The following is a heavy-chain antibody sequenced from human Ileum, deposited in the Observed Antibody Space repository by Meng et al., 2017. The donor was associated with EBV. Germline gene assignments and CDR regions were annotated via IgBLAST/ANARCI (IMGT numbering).Heavy chain of an antibody. CDR3: ARGGWSLDY. CDR1: GGSVTSDSYY. Sequence: QVQLQWSGAGLGKTSETLALSCTVSGGSVTSDSYYWSWIRQPPGKGLGWIRYIYYSGSSNYNPSLKSRVTISVDTSKNQFSLNLSSVTAADTAVYYCARGGWSLDYWGQGTLVTVSS. CDR2: IYYSGSS. D-gene: IGHD2-15*01. J-gene: IGHJ4*02. V-gene: IGHV4-61*01.